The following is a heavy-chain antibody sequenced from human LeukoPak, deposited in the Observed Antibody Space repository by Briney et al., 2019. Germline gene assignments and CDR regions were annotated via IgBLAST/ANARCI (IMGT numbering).Heavy chain of an antibody. V-gene: IGHV3-23*01. Sequence: QAGGSLRLSCAVSGITLSNYGMSWVRQAPGKGLEWVAGISDSGGRTNYADSVNGRFTISRDNPKNTLYPQMNSLRAEDTAVYFCAKRGVVIRVILVGFHKEAYYFDSWGQGALVTVSS. CDR2: ISDSGGRT. CDR3: AKRGVVIRVILVGFHKEAYYFDS. D-gene: IGHD3-22*01. CDR1: GITLSNYG. J-gene: IGHJ4*02.